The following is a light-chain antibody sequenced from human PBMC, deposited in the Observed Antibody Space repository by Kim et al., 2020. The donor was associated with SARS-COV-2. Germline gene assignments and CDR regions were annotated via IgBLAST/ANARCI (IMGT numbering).Light chain of an antibody. CDR2: GKN. V-gene: IGLV3-19*01. Sequence: ALGQTVRITRPGDSLRSYYASWYQPKPGQAPVLVIYGKNNRPSGIPDRFSGSSSGTTSSLSITGAQAEDDADYYCKSRDSSGDLRVFGGGTQLTVL. CDR1: SLRSYY. CDR3: KSRDSSGDLRV. J-gene: IGLJ3*02.